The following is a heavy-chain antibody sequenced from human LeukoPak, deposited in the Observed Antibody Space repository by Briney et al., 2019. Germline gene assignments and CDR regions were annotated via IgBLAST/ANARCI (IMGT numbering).Heavy chain of an antibody. CDR3: AIMHGYYDGSGYWVQ. D-gene: IGHD3-22*01. CDR1: GFTFGSYG. CDR2: ISPSGDRT. Sequence: GGSLRLSCAASGFTFGSYGMSWVRQAPGKGLEWVSFISPSGDRTSNADSVEGRFTISRDNPRDTLYLQMNSLRDEDTAGYYCAIMHGYYDGSGYWVQWGQGTLVTVSS. J-gene: IGHJ4*02. V-gene: IGHV3-23*01.